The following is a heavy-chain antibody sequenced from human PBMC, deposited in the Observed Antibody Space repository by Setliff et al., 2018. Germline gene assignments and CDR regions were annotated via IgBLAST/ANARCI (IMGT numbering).Heavy chain of an antibody. CDR3: ARSPITIFGVVLPPLDY. CDR2: INHSGST. Sequence: TLSLTCAVYGGSFSGYYWSWIRQPPGKGLEWIGEINHSGSTNYNPSLKSRVTISVDTSKNQFSLKLSSVTAADTAVYYCARSPITIFGVVLPPLDYWGQGTLVTVSS. D-gene: IGHD3-3*01. J-gene: IGHJ4*02. CDR1: GGSFSGYY. V-gene: IGHV4-34*01.